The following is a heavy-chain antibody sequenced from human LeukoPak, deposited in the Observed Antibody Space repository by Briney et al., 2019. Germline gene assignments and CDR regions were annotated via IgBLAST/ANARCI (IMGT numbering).Heavy chain of an antibody. Sequence: PSETLSLTCAVYGGSFSGYYWSWIRQPPGKGLEWIGEINHSGSTNHNPSLKSRVTISVDTSKNQFSLKLSSVTAADTAVYYCARHYDILTGLYYFEYWGQGTLVTVSS. D-gene: IGHD3-9*01. CDR1: GGSFSGYY. J-gene: IGHJ4*02. CDR3: ARHYDILTGLYYFEY. V-gene: IGHV4-34*01. CDR2: INHSGST.